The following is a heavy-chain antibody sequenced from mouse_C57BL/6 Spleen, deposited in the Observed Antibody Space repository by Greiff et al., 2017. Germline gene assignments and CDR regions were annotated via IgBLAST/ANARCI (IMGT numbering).Heavy chain of an antibody. CDR1: GFTFSDFY. CDR3: ARDAPTGTGYGDV. J-gene: IGHJ1*03. Sequence: EVKVVESGGGLVQSGRSLRISCATSGFTFSDFYMEWVRQAPGKGLEWIAASRNKANDYTTEYSASGKGRIIVSRDTSQSILYLQMNAPRAEDTAIYYCARDAPTGTGYGDVGGTGTRVTVSS. V-gene: IGHV7-1*01. CDR2: SRNKANDYTT. D-gene: IGHD4-1*02.